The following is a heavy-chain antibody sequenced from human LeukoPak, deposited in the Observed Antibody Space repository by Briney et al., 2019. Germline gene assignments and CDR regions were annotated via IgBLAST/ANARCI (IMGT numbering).Heavy chain of an antibody. CDR2: IEPDGSGK. D-gene: IGHD3-10*01. J-gene: IGHJ4*02. CDR3: VTSWVRQQRDF. Sequence: GGSLRLSCAASGFSFKDYWVSWVRQAPGKGLEWVADIEPDGSGKTYVDSVKGRFSISGDNAQQSLYLQMDTLTAEDTAVYYCVTSWVRQQRDFWGQGILVTVSP. CDR1: GFSFKDYW. V-gene: IGHV3-7*01.